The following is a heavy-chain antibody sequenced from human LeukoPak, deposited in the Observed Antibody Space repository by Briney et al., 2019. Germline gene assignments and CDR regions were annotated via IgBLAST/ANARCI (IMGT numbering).Heavy chain of an antibody. Sequence: GAPVKVSCKASGYTFTGYYMHWVRRAPGQGLEWMGWINPNSGGTNYAQKFQGRVTMTRDTSISTAYMELSRLRSDDTAVYYCARDPSFGVVIHNWFDPWGQGTLVTVSS. CDR1: GYTFTGYY. V-gene: IGHV1-2*02. J-gene: IGHJ5*02. CDR2: INPNSGGT. D-gene: IGHD3-3*01. CDR3: ARDPSFGVVIHNWFDP.